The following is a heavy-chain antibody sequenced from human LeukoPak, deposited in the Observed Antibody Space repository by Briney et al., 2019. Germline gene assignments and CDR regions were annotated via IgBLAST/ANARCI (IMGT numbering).Heavy chain of an antibody. V-gene: IGHV4-34*01. CDR2: INHSGSN. CDR1: GGSFSGYY. CDR3: ARGHSSTSCYDY. J-gene: IGHJ4*02. Sequence: NPSETLSLTCAVYGGSFSGYYWSWIRHPPGKGLEWSGEINHSGSNNYNPSLKSRVTISVDSSKNQFSLKLSSVTAADTAVYYCARGHSSTSCYDYWGQGTLVTVSS. D-gene: IGHD2-2*01.